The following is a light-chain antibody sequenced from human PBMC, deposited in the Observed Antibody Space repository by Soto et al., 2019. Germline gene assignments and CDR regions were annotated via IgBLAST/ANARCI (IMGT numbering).Light chain of an antibody. Sequence: QSALTQPRSVSGSPGQSVTISCTGTSSDVGGYNYVSWYQQHPGKAPKLMIYTVTKRPSGVPDRFSGSKSDNTASLTISGLQAEDEADYYCSSYAGSNILYVFGTGTKVTVL. CDR1: SSDVGGYNY. V-gene: IGLV2-11*01. J-gene: IGLJ1*01. CDR3: SSYAGSNILYV. CDR2: TVT.